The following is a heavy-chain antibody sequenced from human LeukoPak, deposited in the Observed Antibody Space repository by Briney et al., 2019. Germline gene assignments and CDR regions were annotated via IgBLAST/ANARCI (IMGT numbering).Heavy chain of an antibody. D-gene: IGHD3-10*01. CDR2: ISGSDGST. J-gene: IGHJ6*02. V-gene: IGHV3-23*01. CDR1: GFTVITSF. CDR3: VKYGADV. Sequence: GGSLRLSCSASGFTVITSFMSWVRQPPGKGLEWVSAISGSDGSTYYADSVKGRFTISRDNSKNTLYLQMNSLRAEDTAVYYCVKYGADVWGQGTTVTVSS.